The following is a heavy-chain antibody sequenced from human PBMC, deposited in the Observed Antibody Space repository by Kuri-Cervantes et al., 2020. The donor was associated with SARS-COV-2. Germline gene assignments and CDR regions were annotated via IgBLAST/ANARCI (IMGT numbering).Heavy chain of an antibody. Sequence: GGSLRPSCAASGFTVSSNYMSWVRQAPGKGLEWVSVIYSGGSTYYADSVKGRFTISRDNSKNTLYLQMNSLRAEDTAVYYCARDLGTIQGRDYWGQGTLVTVSS. CDR3: ARDLGTIQGRDY. CDR2: IYSGGST. D-gene: IGHD1-1*01. CDR1: GFTVSSNY. J-gene: IGHJ4*02. V-gene: IGHV3-66*02.